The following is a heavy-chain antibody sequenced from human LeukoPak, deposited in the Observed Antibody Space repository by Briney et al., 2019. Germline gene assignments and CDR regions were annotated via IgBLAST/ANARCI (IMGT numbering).Heavy chain of an antibody. V-gene: IGHV4-34*01. Sequence: KPSETLSLTCAVYGGSFSGYYWSWIHQPPGKGLEWIGEINHSGSTNYNPSLKSRVTISVDTSKNQFSLKLSSVTAADTAVYYCARFGRYSYGRTSFDYWGQGTLVTVSS. D-gene: IGHD5-18*01. J-gene: IGHJ4*02. CDR2: INHSGST. CDR1: GGSFSGYY. CDR3: ARFGRYSYGRTSFDY.